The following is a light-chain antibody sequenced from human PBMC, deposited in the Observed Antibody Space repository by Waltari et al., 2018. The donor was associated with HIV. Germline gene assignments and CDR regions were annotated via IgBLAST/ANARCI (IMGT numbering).Light chain of an antibody. CDR3: SSFAPTNKFYVL. CDR2: EVT. J-gene: IGLJ2*01. Sequence: QSTLTQPTSASGSPGQSITISCTGTSSDIGGYNYDSWYQQHPGKAPKLIMTEVTKRPSGVPDRFSGSKSGNTASLTVSGLQADDEALYYCSSFAPTNKFYVLFGGGTTLTVL. V-gene: IGLV2-8*01. CDR1: SSDIGGYNY.